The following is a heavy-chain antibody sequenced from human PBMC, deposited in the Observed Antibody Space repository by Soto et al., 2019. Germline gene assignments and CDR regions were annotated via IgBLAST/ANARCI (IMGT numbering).Heavy chain of an antibody. J-gene: IGHJ4*02. D-gene: IGHD6-13*01. CDR3: ARADDSSSWYYFDY. V-gene: IGHV3-33*01. CDR1: GFTFSSCG. CDR2: IWYDGSNK. Sequence: VQLVESGGGVVQPGRSLRLSCAASGFTFSSCGMHWVRQAPGKGLEWVAVIWYDGSNKYYADSVKGRFTISRDNSKNTLYLQMNSLRAEDTAVYYCARADDSSSWYYFDYWGQGTLVTVSS.